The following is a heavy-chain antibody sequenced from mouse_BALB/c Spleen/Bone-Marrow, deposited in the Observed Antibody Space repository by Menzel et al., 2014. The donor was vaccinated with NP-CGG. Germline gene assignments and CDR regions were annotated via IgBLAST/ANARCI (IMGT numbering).Heavy chain of an antibody. Sequence: VQRVESGSVLVRPGASVKLSCKASGYTFTSSWMHWAKQRPGQGLEWIGEIHPNSGNTNYNEKFKGKATLTVDTSSSTAYVDLSSLTSEDSAVYYCATGFAYWGQGTLVTVSA. CDR2: IHPNSGNT. CDR3: ATGFAY. CDR1: GYTFTSSW. V-gene: IGHV1S130*01. J-gene: IGHJ3*01.